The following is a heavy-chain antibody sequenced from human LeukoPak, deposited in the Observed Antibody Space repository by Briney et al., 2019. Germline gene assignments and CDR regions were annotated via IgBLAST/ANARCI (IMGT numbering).Heavy chain of an antibody. CDR1: GFTFTSSA. CDR2: IVVGSGNT. CDR3: AAGYPATGDVGFDY. J-gene: IGHJ4*02. V-gene: IGHV1-58*01. Sequence: SVKVSCKASGFTFTSSAVQWVRQARGQRLEWIGWIVVGSGNTNYAQKFQERVTITRDMSTSTAYMELSSLRSEDTAVYYCAAGYPATGDVGFDYWGQGTLVTVSS. D-gene: IGHD7-27*01.